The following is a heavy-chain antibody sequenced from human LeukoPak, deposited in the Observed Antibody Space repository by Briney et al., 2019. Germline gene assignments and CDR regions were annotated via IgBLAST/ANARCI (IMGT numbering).Heavy chain of an antibody. J-gene: IGHJ3*02. V-gene: IGHV4-39*02. Sequence: KPSETLSLTCTVSGGSISSSSYYWGWIRQPPGKGLEWIGSIYYSGSTYYNPSLKSRVTISVDTSKNQFSLKMSSVTAADTAVYYCARDTAYAFDIWGQGTMVTVSS. CDR3: ARDTAYAFDI. CDR2: IYYSGST. D-gene: IGHD5-18*01. CDR1: GGSISSSSYY.